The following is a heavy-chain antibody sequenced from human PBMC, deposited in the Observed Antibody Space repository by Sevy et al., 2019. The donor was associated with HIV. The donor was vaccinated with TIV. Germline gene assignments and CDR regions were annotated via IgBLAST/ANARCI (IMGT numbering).Heavy chain of an antibody. CDR1: GKTLSQLS. J-gene: IGHJ4*02. Sequence: ASLQVSCKVSGKTLSQLSMHWVRQAPGKGLEWLGTFDPEDGETRYAQKLQGRVAMTEDTSTDTAYMELRSLRSEDTALYYCATTKDYYESSGSPFDYWGQGTLVTVSS. V-gene: IGHV1-24*01. CDR3: ATTKDYYESSGSPFDY. CDR2: FDPEDGET. D-gene: IGHD3-22*01.